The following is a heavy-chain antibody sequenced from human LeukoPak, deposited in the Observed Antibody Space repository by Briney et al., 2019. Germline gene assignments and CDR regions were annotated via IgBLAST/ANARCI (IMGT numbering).Heavy chain of an antibody. Sequence: GGSLRLSCAASGFTFSRHGVHWVRQAPGKGLEWVAVISYDGSDKHYADSVKGRFTISRDNSKNTLYLQMNSLRAEDTAVYYCAKDHGGGLQDYWGQGTLVTVS. J-gene: IGHJ4*02. CDR2: ISYDGSDK. CDR3: AKDHGGGLQDY. V-gene: IGHV3-30*18. CDR1: GFTFSRHG. D-gene: IGHD6-19*01.